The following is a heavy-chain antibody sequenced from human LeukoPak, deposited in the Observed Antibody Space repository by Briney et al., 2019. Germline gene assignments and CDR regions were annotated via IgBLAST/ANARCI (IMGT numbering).Heavy chain of an antibody. J-gene: IGHJ4*02. Sequence: SGTLSLTCAVSGGSISSSNWWSWVRQPPGKGLEWIGEIYHSGNTNYNPSLKSRVTISVDKSKNQFSLKLSSVTAADTAVYYCARVFSASSGWYPAGFDYWGQGTLVTVSS. D-gene: IGHD6-19*01. CDR2: IYHSGNT. V-gene: IGHV4-4*02. CDR3: ARVFSASSGWYPAGFDY. CDR1: GGSISSSNW.